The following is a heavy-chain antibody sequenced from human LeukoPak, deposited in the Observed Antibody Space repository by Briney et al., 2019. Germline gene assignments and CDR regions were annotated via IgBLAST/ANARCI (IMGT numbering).Heavy chain of an antibody. CDR2: NNPNSGGT. D-gene: IGHD6-13*01. J-gene: IGHJ4*02. Sequence: ASVKVSCKASGYTFTGYYMHWVRQAPGQGLEWMGWNNPNSGGTNYAQKFQGRVTMTRDTSISTAYMELSRLRSDDTAVYYCARGPRYSSSWYGDYWGQGTLVTVSS. CDR1: GYTFTGYY. V-gene: IGHV1-2*02. CDR3: ARGPRYSSSWYGDY.